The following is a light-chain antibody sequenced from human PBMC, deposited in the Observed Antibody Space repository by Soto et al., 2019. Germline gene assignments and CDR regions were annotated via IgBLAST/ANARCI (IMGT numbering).Light chain of an antibody. CDR3: QHYNDYPPYS. V-gene: IGKV3-15*01. Sequence: EIVMTQSPATVSVSPGERATLSCRASQSVGSKLAWYQQKPGQPPRLLIYDASARATGVPARFSGSGSGTEFILTISSLQSEDFAVYYCQHYNDYPPYSFGQGTRLEI. CDR1: QSVGSK. CDR2: DAS. J-gene: IGKJ2*01.